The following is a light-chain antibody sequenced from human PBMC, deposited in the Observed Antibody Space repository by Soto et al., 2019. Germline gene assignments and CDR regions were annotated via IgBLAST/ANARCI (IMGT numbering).Light chain of an antibody. CDR1: QSVSSH. CDR3: QQYDNWPIT. Sequence: EKVMTHSPATLSVSPRERATLSCRASQSVSSHLAWYQQKTGQAPRLLIYDASSRATDIPGRFSGSWSGTEFTLTISGLQSEDFAIYYCQQYDNWPITFGQGTRLEI. CDR2: DAS. V-gene: IGKV3-15*01. J-gene: IGKJ5*01.